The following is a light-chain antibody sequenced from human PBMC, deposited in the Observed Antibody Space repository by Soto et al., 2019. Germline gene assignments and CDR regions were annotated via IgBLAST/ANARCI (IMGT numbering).Light chain of an antibody. V-gene: IGKV2-30*01. Sequence: DTVMTQSPLSLPVTLGQPASISCRSSQSLVYSDGNTYLSWFHQRPGQSPRRLIYQVSKRDSGVPDRFSGSGSGTDFTLKISRVEAEDVGVYYCMESIPWPTFGQGTKLEIK. J-gene: IGKJ2*01. CDR2: QVS. CDR3: MESIPWPT. CDR1: QSLVYSDGNTY.